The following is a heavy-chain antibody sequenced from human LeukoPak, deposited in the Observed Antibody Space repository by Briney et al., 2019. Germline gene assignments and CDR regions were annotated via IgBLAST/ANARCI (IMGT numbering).Heavy chain of an antibody. D-gene: IGHD2-15*01. CDR3: AGDCSGGSCYGAFDI. CDR2: IYDSGST. V-gene: IGHV4-30-4*01. Sequence: SETLSLTCTVSGASIRSGDYYWSWIRQPPGKGLEWIGYIYDSGSTYYNPSLKSRITISVDTSENRFSLKLSSVTATDTAVYYCAGDCSGGSCYGAFDIWGQGTMVTVSS. CDR1: GASIRSGDYY. J-gene: IGHJ3*02.